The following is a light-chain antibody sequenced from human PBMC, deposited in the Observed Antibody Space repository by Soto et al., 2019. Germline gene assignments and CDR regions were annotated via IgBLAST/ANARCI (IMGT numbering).Light chain of an antibody. CDR1: QIINDN. J-gene: IGKJ4*01. CDR2: GAT. V-gene: IGKV3D-15*01. CDR3: QQYHQWPPVT. Sequence: EVVMTQSPATLSVSPGERATLFRWASQIINDNVAWYQQKPGQAPRLLMYGATTRATDIPARFSGGQSGTEFTLTISSLQSEDSAVYYCQQYHQWPPVTFGGGTKVDIK.